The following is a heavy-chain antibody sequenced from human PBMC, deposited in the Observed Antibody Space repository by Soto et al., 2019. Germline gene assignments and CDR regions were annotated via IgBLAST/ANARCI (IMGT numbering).Heavy chain of an antibody. Sequence: QLQLQESGSGLVKPSQTLSLTCAVSGGSISSGGYSWSWIRQPPGKGLEWIGYIYHSGSTYYNPSLKSRVTRSVDRSKNQFSLKLSSVTAADTAVYYCARERVTAHNWFDPWGQGTLVTVSS. D-gene: IGHD2-2*01. V-gene: IGHV4-30-2*01. CDR1: GGSISSGGYS. CDR3: ARERVTAHNWFDP. J-gene: IGHJ5*02. CDR2: IYHSGST.